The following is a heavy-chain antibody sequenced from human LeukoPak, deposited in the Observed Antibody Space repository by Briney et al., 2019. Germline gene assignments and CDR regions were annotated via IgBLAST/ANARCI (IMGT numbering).Heavy chain of an antibody. D-gene: IGHD5-12*01. V-gene: IGHV5-51*01. CDR2: TYPGDSDT. CDR1: GYSFTSYW. J-gene: IGHJ6*02. Sequence: GDPLKISCKGSGYSFTSYWIGWVRQMPGKGLEWMGITYPGDSDTRYSPSFQGQVTISADKSISTAYLQWSSLKASDTAMYYCARASGYDNYYYDGMDVWGQGTTDTLSS. CDR3: ARASGYDNYYYDGMDV.